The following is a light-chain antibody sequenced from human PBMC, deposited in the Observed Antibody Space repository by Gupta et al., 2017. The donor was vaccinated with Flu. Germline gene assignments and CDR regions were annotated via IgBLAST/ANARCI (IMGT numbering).Light chain of an antibody. CDR1: QDISNY. CDR2: DAS. J-gene: IGKJ3*01. Sequence: DIQMTQSPSSLSASVGDRVTITCQASQDISNYLNWYQQKPGKAPKLLIYDASNLETGVPSRFSGSGYGTDFTFTISSRQPEDIATYYCQQYDNLPPYTFGPGTKVEIK. CDR3: QQYDNLPPYT. V-gene: IGKV1-33*01.